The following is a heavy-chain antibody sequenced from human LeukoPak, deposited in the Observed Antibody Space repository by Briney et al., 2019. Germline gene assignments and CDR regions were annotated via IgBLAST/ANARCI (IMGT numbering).Heavy chain of an antibody. J-gene: IGHJ6*03. V-gene: IGHV4-34*01. CDR1: GGSFSGYY. CDR2: INHSGST. CDR3: ARQSSYCSSTSCYYYYYYYMDV. D-gene: IGHD2-2*01. Sequence: SETLSLTCAVYGGSFSGYYWSWIRQPPGKGREWSGEINHSGSTNYNPSLKSRVTISVDTSKNQFSLKLSSVTAADTAVYYCARQSSYCSSTSCYYYYYYYMDVWGKGTTVTISS.